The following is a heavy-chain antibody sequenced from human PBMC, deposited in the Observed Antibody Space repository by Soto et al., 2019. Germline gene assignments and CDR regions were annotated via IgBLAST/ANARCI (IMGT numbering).Heavy chain of an antibody. Sequence: SVKVSCKASGGIFSTYTINWVRQAPGQGLEWMGRIIPVLDIADYAQKFQGRVTITADKSTSTVYMELGSLKFDDTALYFCARGRYTYGTTNPFDYWGQGTQVTVSS. CDR1: GGIFSTYT. CDR2: IIPVLDIA. V-gene: IGHV1-69*02. D-gene: IGHD1-7*01. CDR3: ARGRYTYGTTNPFDY. J-gene: IGHJ4*02.